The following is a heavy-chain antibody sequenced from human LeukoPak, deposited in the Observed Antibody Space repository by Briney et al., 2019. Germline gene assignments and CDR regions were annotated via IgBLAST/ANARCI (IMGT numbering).Heavy chain of an antibody. V-gene: IGHV3-21*01. Sequence: GGSLRLSCAASGFTVSNTYMTWVRQAPGKGLEWVSSISSSSSYIYYADSVKGRFTISRDNAKNSLYLQMNSLRAEDTAVYYCARDSTYTMDLWGRGTTVTVSS. CDR3: ARDSTYTMDL. CDR1: GFTVSNTY. CDR2: ISSSSSYI. J-gene: IGHJ6*02. D-gene: IGHD2/OR15-2a*01.